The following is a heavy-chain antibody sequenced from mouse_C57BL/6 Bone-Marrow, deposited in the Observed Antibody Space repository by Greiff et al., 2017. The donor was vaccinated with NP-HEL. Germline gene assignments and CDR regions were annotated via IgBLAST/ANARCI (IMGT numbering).Heavy chain of an antibody. CDR3: VSRDYGGAMDY. J-gene: IGHJ4*01. CDR2: IRSKSNNYAT. D-gene: IGHD2-4*01. CDR1: GFSFNTYA. Sequence: EVKLVESGGGLVQPKGSLKLSCAASGFSFNTYAMNWVRQAPGKGLEWVARIRSKSNNYATYYADSVKDRFTISRDDSESMLYLQMNNLKTEDTAMYYCVSRDYGGAMDYWGQGTSVTVSS. V-gene: IGHV10-1*01.